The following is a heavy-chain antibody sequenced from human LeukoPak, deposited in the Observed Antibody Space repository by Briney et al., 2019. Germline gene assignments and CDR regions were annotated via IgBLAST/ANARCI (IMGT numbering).Heavy chain of an antibody. J-gene: IGHJ3*02. Sequence: ASVKVSCKASGYTFTAYYLHWVRQAPGQGLEWMGWINPNTGDTNFAQKFQGSVTMTRDTSINTAYMEMSRPRSDDTAVYYCAKTRITIFGVVTTGAFDIWGQGIMVTVSS. V-gene: IGHV1-2*02. CDR1: GYTFTAYY. CDR3: AKTRITIFGVVTTGAFDI. CDR2: INPNTGDT. D-gene: IGHD3-3*01.